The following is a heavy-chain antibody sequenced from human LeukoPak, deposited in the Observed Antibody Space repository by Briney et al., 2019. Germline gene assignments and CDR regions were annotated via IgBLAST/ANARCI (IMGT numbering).Heavy chain of an antibody. D-gene: IGHD6-19*01. CDR3: ARPGYSSGWYGY. J-gene: IGHJ4*02. V-gene: IGHV4-34*01. CDR1: GGSFSGYY. Sequence: SETLSLTCAVYGGSFSGYYWSWIRQPPGKGLEWIGEINHSGSTNYNPSLKSRVTISVDTSKNQFSLKLSSVTAADTAVYYCARPGYSSGWYGYWGQGTLVTVSS. CDR2: INHSGST.